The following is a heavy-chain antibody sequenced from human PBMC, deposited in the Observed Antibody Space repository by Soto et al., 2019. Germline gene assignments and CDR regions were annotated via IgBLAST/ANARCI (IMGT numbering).Heavy chain of an antibody. J-gene: IGHJ4*02. V-gene: IGHV4-39*01. CDR1: GGSISSSSYY. Sequence: QLQLQELGPGLVKPSETLSLTCTVSGGSISSSSYYWGWIRQPPGKGLEWIGSIYYSGSTYYNSSIKNPVTIPVDTSKNQCALTLSSLAAADTAVYYCAVKPPHYFDYWGQGTLVTVSS. CDR2: IYYSGST. CDR3: AVKPPHYFDY.